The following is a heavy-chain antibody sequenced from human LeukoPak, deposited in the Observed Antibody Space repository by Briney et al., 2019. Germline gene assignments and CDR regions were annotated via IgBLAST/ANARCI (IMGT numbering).Heavy chain of an antibody. CDR3: ARDPSGIVGAPRGFDY. J-gene: IGHJ4*02. CDR2: INDDGRST. V-gene: IGHV3-74*01. D-gene: IGHD1-26*01. CDR1: GFTFSSYW. Sequence: PGGSLRLSCAASGFTFSSYWMHWVRQAPGKGLVGVSRINDDGRSTNYADSVKGRFTISRDNAKNSLYLQMNSLRAEDTAVYYCARDPSGIVGAPRGFDYWGQGTLVTVSS.